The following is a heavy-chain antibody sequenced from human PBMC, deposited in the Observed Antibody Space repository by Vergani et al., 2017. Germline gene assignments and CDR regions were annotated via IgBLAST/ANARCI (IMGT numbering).Heavy chain of an antibody. CDR1: GFTFSSYA. J-gene: IGHJ6*02. V-gene: IGHV4-31*02. CDR2: IYYSGST. CDR3: AMDRRRQNLDGMDV. Sequence: VQLLESGGGLVQPGGSLRLSCAASGFTFSSYAMSWIRQHPGKGLEWIGYIYYSGSTYYNPSLKSRVTIPIDTSKNQFPLKLSSVTAADAAVYYCAMDRRRQNLDGMDVWGQGTTVTVSS. D-gene: IGHD2-2*03.